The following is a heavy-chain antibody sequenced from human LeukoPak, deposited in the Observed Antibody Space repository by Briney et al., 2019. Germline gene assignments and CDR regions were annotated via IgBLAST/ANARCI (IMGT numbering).Heavy chain of an antibody. D-gene: IGHD3-22*01. V-gene: IGHV3-23*01. Sequence: GGSLRLSCAASGFSFSSYGMHWVRQAPGKGLEWVSAISGSGGSTYYADSVKGRFTISRDNSKNTLYLQMNSLRAEDTAVYYCAKWAGGLYDSSGYCDYWGQGTLVTVSS. CDR1: GFSFSSYG. CDR2: ISGSGGST. J-gene: IGHJ4*02. CDR3: AKWAGGLYDSSGYCDY.